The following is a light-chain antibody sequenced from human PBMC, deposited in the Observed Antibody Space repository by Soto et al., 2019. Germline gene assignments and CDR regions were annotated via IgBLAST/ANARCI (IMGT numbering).Light chain of an antibody. CDR3: QVWDSSSDHVV. CDR2: YDS. J-gene: IGLJ2*01. CDR1: NIGGKNIGSKS. Sequence: SYELTQPPSVSVAPGKTATITCGGTNIGGKNIGSKSVHWYQQKPGQAPVLVIYYDSDRPSGIPERFSGSNSGNTATLTISRVEAGDEADYYCQVWDSSSDHVVFGGGTKLTVL. V-gene: IGLV3-21*01.